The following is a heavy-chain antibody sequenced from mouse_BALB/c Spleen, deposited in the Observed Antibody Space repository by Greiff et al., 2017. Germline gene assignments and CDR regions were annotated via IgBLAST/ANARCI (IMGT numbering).Heavy chain of an antibody. CDR1: GFTFSSYT. V-gene: IGHV5-6-4*01. Sequence: EVMLVESGGGLVKPGGSLKLSCAASGFTFSSYTMSWVRQTPEKRLEWVATISSGGSYTYYPDSVKGRFTISRDNAKNTLYLQMSSLKSEDTAMYYCRREDGTWFAYWGQGTLVTVSA. CDR3: RREDGTWFAY. CDR2: ISSGGSYT. J-gene: IGHJ3*01. D-gene: IGHD2-3*01.